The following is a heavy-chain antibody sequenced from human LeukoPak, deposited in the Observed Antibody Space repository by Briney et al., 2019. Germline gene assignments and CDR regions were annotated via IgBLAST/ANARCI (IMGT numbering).Heavy chain of an antibody. J-gene: IGHJ4*02. D-gene: IGHD6-13*01. V-gene: IGHV5-51*01. Sequence: GESLKISCKGSGYSFTSNWIGWVRQMPGKGLEWMGIIYPGDSDTRYSPSFQGQISISADKSISTAYLQWNSLKASDTAMYYCARVGGIAAAGNDYWGQGTLVTVSS. CDR3: ARVGGIAAAGNDY. CDR1: GYSFTSNW. CDR2: IYPGDSDT.